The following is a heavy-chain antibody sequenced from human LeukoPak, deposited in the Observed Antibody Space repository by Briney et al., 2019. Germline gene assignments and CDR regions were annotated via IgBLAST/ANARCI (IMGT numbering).Heavy chain of an antibody. CDR2: FDPEDGET. J-gene: IGHJ4*02. D-gene: IGHD3-3*01. Sequence: ASVKVSCKVSGYTLTELSMHWVRQAPGKGLEWMGGFDPEDGETIYAQEFQGRVTMTEDTSTDTAYMELSSLRSEDTAVYYCATLYYDFWSGYRYYFDYWGQGTLVTVSS. V-gene: IGHV1-24*01. CDR3: ATLYYDFWSGYRYYFDY. CDR1: GYTLTELS.